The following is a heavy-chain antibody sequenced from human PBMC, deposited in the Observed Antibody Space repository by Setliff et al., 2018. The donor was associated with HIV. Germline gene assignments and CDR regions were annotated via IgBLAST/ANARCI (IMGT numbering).Heavy chain of an antibody. Sequence: ASVKVSCKASGYTFTDYYMHWVQQAPGKGLEWMGRVDPEDGETIYAEKFQGRVTITADTSTDTVSMELSSLRAEDTAVYYCVRLPFPPYCGGDCYSIDYWGQGTLVTVSS. V-gene: IGHV1-69-2*01. CDR3: VRLPFPPYCGGDCYSIDY. J-gene: IGHJ4*02. CDR2: VDPEDGET. D-gene: IGHD2-21*02. CDR1: GYTFTDYY.